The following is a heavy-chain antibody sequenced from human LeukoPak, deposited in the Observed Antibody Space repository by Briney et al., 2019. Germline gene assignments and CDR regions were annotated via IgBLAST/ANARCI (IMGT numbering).Heavy chain of an antibody. CDR1: GGSFSGYY. Sequence: SETLSLTCAVYGGSFSGYYWSWIRQPPGKGLEWIGEINHSGSTNYNPSLKSRVTISVDMSKNQFSLKLSSVTAADTAVYYCARDTIGGGHAKYDYWGQGTLVTVSS. D-gene: IGHD3-16*01. CDR2: INHSGST. CDR3: ARDTIGGGHAKYDY. J-gene: IGHJ4*02. V-gene: IGHV4-34*01.